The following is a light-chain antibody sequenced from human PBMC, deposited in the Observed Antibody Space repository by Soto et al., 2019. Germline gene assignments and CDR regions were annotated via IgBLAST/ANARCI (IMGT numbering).Light chain of an antibody. CDR1: SSDVGGYDY. Sequence: QSALAQPASVSGSPGQSITISCSGTSSDVGGYDYVSWYQQLPGKAPKLIIYGVTNRPSGVSNRFSGSKSGNTASLSISGLQAEDEADYYCSSYISSSTWLFGGGTKVTVL. V-gene: IGLV2-14*01. CDR2: GVT. J-gene: IGLJ3*02. CDR3: SSYISSSTWL.